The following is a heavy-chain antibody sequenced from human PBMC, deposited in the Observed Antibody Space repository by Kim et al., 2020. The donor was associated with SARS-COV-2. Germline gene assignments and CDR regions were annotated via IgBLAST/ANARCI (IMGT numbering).Heavy chain of an antibody. D-gene: IGHD2-15*01. V-gene: IGHV4-38-2*02. CDR2: IYHSGST. Sequence: SETLSLTCTVSGYSISSGYYWGWIRQPPGKGLEWIGSIYHSGSTYYNPSLKSRVTTSVDTSKNQFSLKLSSVTAADTAVYYCARDPGWGSEVSQGVDYWGQGTLVTVSS. CDR3: ARDPGWGSEVSQGVDY. CDR1: GYSISSGYY. J-gene: IGHJ4*02.